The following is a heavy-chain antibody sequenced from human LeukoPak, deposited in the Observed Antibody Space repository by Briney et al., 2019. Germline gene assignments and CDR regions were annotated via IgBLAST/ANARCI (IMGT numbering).Heavy chain of an antibody. Sequence: SETLSLTCTVSGVSISSYYWSWIRQPPGKGLEWIGHICYSGSTNYNPSLKSRVTMSVDTSKSQFSLKVTSVTAADTAVYYCARLRGSDAFDIWGQGTMVTVSS. CDR3: ARLRGSDAFDI. CDR1: GVSISSYY. CDR2: ICYSGST. J-gene: IGHJ3*02. V-gene: IGHV4-59*01. D-gene: IGHD3-10*01.